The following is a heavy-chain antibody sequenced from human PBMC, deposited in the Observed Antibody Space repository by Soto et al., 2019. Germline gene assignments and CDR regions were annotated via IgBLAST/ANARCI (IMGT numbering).Heavy chain of an antibody. J-gene: IGHJ4*02. CDR3: AKVVGNYYDSSGYVDY. CDR1: GFTFSSYA. D-gene: IGHD3-22*01. V-gene: IGHV3-23*01. Sequence: GSLRLSCAASGFTFSSYAMSWVRQAPGKGLEWVSAISGSGGSTYYADSVKGRFTISRDNSKNTLYLQMNSLRAEDTAVYYCAKVVGNYYDSSGYVDYWGQGTLVTVSS. CDR2: ISGSGGST.